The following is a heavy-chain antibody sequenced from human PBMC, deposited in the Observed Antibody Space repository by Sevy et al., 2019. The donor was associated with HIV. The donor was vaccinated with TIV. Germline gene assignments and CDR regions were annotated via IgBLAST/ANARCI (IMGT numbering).Heavy chain of an antibody. CDR2: ISGSGGST. CDR3: AKECLPTSNYDTSGSLAFDI. J-gene: IGHJ3*02. V-gene: IGHV3-23*01. D-gene: IGHD3-22*01. Sequence: EGSLRLSCAASGFTFSSYAMSWVRQAPGKGLEWVSTISGSGGSTHYADSVKGRFTISRDNSKNTLYLPMNSLRAEDTAVYYCAKECLPTSNYDTSGSLAFDIWGQGTMVTVSS. CDR1: GFTFSSYA.